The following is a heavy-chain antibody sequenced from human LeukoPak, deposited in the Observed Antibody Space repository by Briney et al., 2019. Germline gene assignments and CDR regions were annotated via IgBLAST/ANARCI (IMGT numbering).Heavy chain of an antibody. J-gene: IGHJ4*02. CDR1: GFTFSSYS. V-gene: IGHV3-21*01. D-gene: IGHD4-17*01. CDR2: ISSSSSYI. Sequence: GGSLRLSCAASGFTFSSYSMNWVRQAPGKGLEWVSSISSSSSYIYYAGSVKGRFTISRDNAKNSLYLQMNSLRAEDTAVYYCARSPDYGVWGQGTLVTVSS. CDR3: ARSPDYGV.